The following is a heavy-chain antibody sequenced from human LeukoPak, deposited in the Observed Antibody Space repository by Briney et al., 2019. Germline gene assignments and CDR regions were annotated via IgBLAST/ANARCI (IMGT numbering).Heavy chain of an antibody. J-gene: IGHJ6*03. CDR2: ISFDGSNK. Sequence: PGGSLRLSCAASGFTFSSFAMHWVRQAPGKGLEWVAVISFDGSNKSYADSVKGRFIISRDNAKNSLYLQMNSLRAEDTAVYYCARSNLPNYDFWSGPLGYYYMDVWGKGTTVTVSS. V-gene: IGHV3-30*03. D-gene: IGHD3-3*01. CDR3: ARSNLPNYDFWSGPLGYYYMDV. CDR1: GFTFSSFA.